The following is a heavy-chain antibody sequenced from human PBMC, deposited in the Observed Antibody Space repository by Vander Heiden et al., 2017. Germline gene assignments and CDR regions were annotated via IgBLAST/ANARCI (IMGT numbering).Heavy chain of an antibody. D-gene: IGHD1-1*01. J-gene: IGHJ6*02. Sequence: EVQLVESGGVLIQPGGSLRLSFSASGFTVSSNSMSWVRQVPGKGREWVSLIYSGGTTYYADSVKGRFTISRDNSKNTLYLQMNSLRAEDTAVYYCARGPGTSHYYYYGMDVWGQGTTVTVSS. CDR3: ARGPGTSHYYYYGMDV. V-gene: IGHV3-53*01. CDR2: IYSGGTT. CDR1: GFTVSSNS.